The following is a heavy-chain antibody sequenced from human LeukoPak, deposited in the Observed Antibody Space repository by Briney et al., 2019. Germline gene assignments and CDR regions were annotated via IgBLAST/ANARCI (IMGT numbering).Heavy chain of an antibody. CDR1: GFTFSSYS. CDR3: ARESKASGSPHNDV. Sequence: GGSLRLSCAAPGFTFSSYSMNWVRQGPGKGLEWVAVIWHDGTNVNYADSVKGRFIISRDNSRNTVFLQIHDLRVDDTAVYYCARESKASGSPHNDVWGQGTMVTVSS. V-gene: IGHV3-33*08. D-gene: IGHD1-26*01. CDR2: IWHDGTNV. J-gene: IGHJ3*01.